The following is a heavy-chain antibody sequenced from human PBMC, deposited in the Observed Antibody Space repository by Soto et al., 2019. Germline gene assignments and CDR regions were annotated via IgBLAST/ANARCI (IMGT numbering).Heavy chain of an antibody. CDR2: ISYDGSNK. J-gene: IGHJ4*02. CDR3: ARSFMITFGGVIVNDYYFDY. D-gene: IGHD3-16*02. CDR1: GFTFSSYA. V-gene: IGHV3-30-3*01. Sequence: PGGSLRLSCAASGFTFSSYAMHWVRQAPGKGLEWVAVISYDGSNKYYADSVKGRFTISRDNSKNTLYLQMNSLRAEDTAVYYCARSFMITFGGVIVNDYYFDYWGQGTQVTVSS.